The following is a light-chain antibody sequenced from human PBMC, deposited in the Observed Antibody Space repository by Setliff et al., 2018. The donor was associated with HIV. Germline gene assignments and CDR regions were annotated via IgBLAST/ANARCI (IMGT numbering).Light chain of an antibody. CDR2: DVS. CDR3: CSYAGSYTVL. CDR1: SSDFGGYNY. Sequence: QSALTQPASVSGSPGQSITISCTGASSDFGGYNYVSWYEQHPGKAPKLMIYDVSKRPSGVPDRFSGSKSGNTAFLTISGLQGEDEADYYCCSYAGSYTVLFGGGTKVTVL. V-gene: IGLV2-11*01. J-gene: IGLJ2*01.